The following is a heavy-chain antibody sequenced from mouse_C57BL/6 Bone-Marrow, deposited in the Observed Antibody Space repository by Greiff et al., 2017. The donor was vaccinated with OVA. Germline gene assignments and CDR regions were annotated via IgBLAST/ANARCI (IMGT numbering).Heavy chain of an antibody. CDR1: GFTFSSYT. CDR2: ISGGGGNT. Sequence: EVKLVESGGGLVKPGGSLKLSCAASGFTFSSYTMSWVRQTPEKRLEWVATISGGGGNTYYPDSVKGRFTISSDNAKNTLYLQMSSLRSEDTALYYVARHYVRLSYAIDYWGQGTSVTVSS. J-gene: IGHJ4*01. D-gene: IGHD2-12*01. CDR3: ARHYVRLSYAIDY. V-gene: IGHV5-9*01.